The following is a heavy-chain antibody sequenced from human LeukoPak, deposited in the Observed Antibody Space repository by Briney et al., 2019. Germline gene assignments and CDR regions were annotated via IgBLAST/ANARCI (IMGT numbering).Heavy chain of an antibody. D-gene: IGHD2-2*01. Sequence: HGESLKISCKGSGYSFTGYWIGRVRQMPGKGLEWMGIIYPGDSDTRYSPSFQGQVTISADKSISTAYLQWSSLKASDTAMYYCARQDKYCSSTSCYLTTAGYWGQGTLVTVSS. CDR2: IYPGDSDT. J-gene: IGHJ4*02. CDR1: GYSFTGYW. CDR3: ARQDKYCSSTSCYLTTAGY. V-gene: IGHV5-51*01.